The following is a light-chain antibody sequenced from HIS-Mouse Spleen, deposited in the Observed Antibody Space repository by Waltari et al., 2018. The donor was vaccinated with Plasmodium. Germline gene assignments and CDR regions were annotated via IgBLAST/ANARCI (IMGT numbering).Light chain of an antibody. CDR3: YSTDSSCNHRV. Sequence: SYELTQPPSVSVSPGQTARITCSGDALPKKYAYWYQQKSGHAPVLVIYEDSKRPSGIPERFYGSRSGTMATLTISGAQVEDEADYYCYSTDSSCNHRVFGGGTKLTVL. CDR1: ALPKKY. V-gene: IGLV3-10*01. CDR2: EDS. J-gene: IGLJ3*02.